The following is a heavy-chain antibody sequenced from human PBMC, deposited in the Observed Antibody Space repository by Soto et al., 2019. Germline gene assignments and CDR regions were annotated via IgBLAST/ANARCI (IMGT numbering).Heavy chain of an antibody. J-gene: IGHJ5*02. CDR1: GGSFSDYY. CDR2: IHLSGRV. V-gene: IGHV4-34*01. CDR3: ARTPTRGASAWLDP. Sequence: QVQLQQWGSGLLKPSETLSLTCAIYGGSFSDYYWHWIRQSPGKGLEWIGEIHLSGRVNFTPSLKSRTSRSMDTSSNQFFLTLRSVTAADTAVYFCARTPTRGASAWLDPWGRGHLVTVSS. D-gene: IGHD1-26*01.